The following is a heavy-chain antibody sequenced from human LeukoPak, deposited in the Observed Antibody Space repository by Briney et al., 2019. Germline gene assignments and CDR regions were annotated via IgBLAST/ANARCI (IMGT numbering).Heavy chain of an antibody. D-gene: IGHD2-2*03. CDR3: ARHGFSDLYYFDF. Sequence: DPSETLSLTCNVSGGSISNYYWSWIRQSPGKGLEWIGYIYYNGNTNFNPSLKGRFTISVDTSKNQFSLKLNSVTAADTAVYFCARHGFSDLYYFDFWGQGTLVTVSS. V-gene: IGHV4-59*08. CDR1: GGSISNYY. J-gene: IGHJ4*02. CDR2: IYYNGNT.